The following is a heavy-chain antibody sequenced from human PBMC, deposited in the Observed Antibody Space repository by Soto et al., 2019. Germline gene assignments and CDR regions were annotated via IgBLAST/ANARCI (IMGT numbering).Heavy chain of an antibody. CDR1: GYDFTSYG. J-gene: IGHJ3*02. V-gene: IGHV1-18*01. D-gene: IGHD2-21*01. CDR2: ISAYNGKR. CDR3: ARGRIVASIHDAFEI. Sequence: QGQLLQSGDEVKKPGASVRVSCRASGYDFTSYGISWVRQAPGQGLEWVSWISAYNGKRDTAQKFQGRVTMTLDTSTDTAHMALGDLTSAATAVYYCARGRIVASIHDAFEIWGQGTMVAFSS.